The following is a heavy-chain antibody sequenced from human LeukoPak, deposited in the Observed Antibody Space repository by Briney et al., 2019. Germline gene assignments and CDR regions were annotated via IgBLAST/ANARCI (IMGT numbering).Heavy chain of an antibody. V-gene: IGHV5-51*01. CDR3: ASILPDGDWNCEAFRY. D-gene: IGHD1-7*01. CDR1: GYSFTSYW. J-gene: IGHJ4*02. Sequence: GESLKISCKGSGYSFTSYWIGWVRQMPGKGLEWMGIIYPGDSDTRYSPSFQGQVTISADKSISTAYLQWSSLKASDTAMYYCASILPDGDWNCEAFRYWGQGTLVTVSS. CDR2: IYPGDSDT.